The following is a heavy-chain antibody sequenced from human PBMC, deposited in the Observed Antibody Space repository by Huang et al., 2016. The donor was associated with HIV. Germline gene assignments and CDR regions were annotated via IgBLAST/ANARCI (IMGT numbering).Heavy chain of an antibody. Sequence: VRLVQSGGGVVQPGRSLRLSCAASGITFRNYAMPWVRQAPGKVLGWCACTSADGSGQDYVDSVKGRFSISKDNSNETLCLEMRSLKSEDTAVYFCAKDQGQWLAYFDSWGQGTLVTVSS. J-gene: IGHJ4*02. CDR2: TSADGSGQ. CDR1: GITFRNYA. CDR3: AKDQGQWLAYFDS. D-gene: IGHD6-19*01. V-gene: IGHV3-30*18.